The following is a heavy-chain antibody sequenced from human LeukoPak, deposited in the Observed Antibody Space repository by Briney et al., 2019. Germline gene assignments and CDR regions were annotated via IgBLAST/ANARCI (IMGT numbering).Heavy chain of an antibody. V-gene: IGHV1-2*06. J-gene: IGHJ4*02. Sequence: GASAKVSCKASGYTFTGYYMHWVRQAPGQGLEWMGRINPNSGGTNYAQKFQGRVTMTRDTSISTAYMELSRLRSDDTAVYYCAREGNPVETIKNYFDYWGQGTLVTVSS. D-gene: IGHD1-14*01. CDR3: AREGNPVETIKNYFDY. CDR2: INPNSGGT. CDR1: GYTFTGYY.